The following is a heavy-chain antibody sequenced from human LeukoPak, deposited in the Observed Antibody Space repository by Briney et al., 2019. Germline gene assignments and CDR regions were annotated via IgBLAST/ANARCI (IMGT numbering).Heavy chain of an antibody. CDR3: AKDKSLGGYYDTSGYLDD. CDR1: GFTFTSHW. D-gene: IGHD3-22*01. V-gene: IGHV3-74*01. J-gene: IGHJ4*02. Sequence: GGSLRLSCEASGFTFTSHWTHWVRQAPGKGLVWVSRINSDGSSTSYADSVKGRFTISRDKPKNTLYLQMNSLRAEDTAVYYCAKDKSLGGYYDTSGYLDDWGQGTLVTVSS. CDR2: INSDGSST.